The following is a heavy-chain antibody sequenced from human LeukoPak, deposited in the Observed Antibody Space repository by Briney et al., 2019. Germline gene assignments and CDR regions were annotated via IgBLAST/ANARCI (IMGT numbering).Heavy chain of an antibody. CDR3: ARAGVGSSWYV. J-gene: IGHJ4*02. CDR1: RFTFSSYE. CDR2: ISSSGSTI. D-gene: IGHD6-13*01. V-gene: IGHV3-48*03. Sequence: GGSLRLSCTASRFTFSSYEMNWVRQAPGKGLEWVSYISSSGSTIYYADSVKGRFTISRDNAKNSLYLQMNSLRAEDTAVYYCARAGVGSSWYVWGQGTLVTVSS.